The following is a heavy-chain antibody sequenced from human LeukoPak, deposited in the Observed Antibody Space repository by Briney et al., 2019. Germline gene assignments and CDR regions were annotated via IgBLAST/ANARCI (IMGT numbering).Heavy chain of an antibody. CDR1: GGSISAYY. V-gene: IGHV4-59*01. CDR3: ARDRGYYDSSGYDY. CDR2: VYYSGST. D-gene: IGHD3-22*01. Sequence: PSETLSLTCTVSGGSISAYYWSWIRQPPGKGLEWIGYVYYSGSTNYNPSLMSRVTISVDTSENQFSLKLNSVTAADTAVYYCARDRGYYDSSGYDYWGQGTLVTVSS. J-gene: IGHJ4*02.